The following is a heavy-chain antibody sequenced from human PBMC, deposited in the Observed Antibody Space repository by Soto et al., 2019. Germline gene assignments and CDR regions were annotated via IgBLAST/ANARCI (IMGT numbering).Heavy chain of an antibody. D-gene: IGHD4-17*01. V-gene: IGHV1-69*08. CDR2: ITPILGIA. CDR1: GGTFSSYS. CDR3: AREPYGDCSGY. Sequence: QVQLVQSGAEVKKPGSSVKVSCKASGGTFSSYSINWVRQAPGQGLEWMGRITPILGIANYAQKFQGRVTITADQSTSTAYMELTSLRSEDTAVYYCAREPYGDCSGYWGQGTLVTVSS. J-gene: IGHJ4*02.